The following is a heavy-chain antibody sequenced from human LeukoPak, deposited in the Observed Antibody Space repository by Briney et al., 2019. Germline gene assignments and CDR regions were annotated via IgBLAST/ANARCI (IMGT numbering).Heavy chain of an antibody. Sequence: PGGSLRLSCAASGFTFDDCAMHWVRQAPGKGLEWASGISWNSGSIGYADSVKGRFTISRDNAKNSLYLQMNSLRAEDTALYYCAKDYYDVDYWGQGTLVTVSS. CDR3: AKDYYDVDY. V-gene: IGHV3-9*01. D-gene: IGHD3-22*01. J-gene: IGHJ4*02. CDR1: GFTFDDCA. CDR2: ISWNSGSI.